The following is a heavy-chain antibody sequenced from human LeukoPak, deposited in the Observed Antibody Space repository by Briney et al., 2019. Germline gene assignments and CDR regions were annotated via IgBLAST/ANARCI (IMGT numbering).Heavy chain of an antibody. D-gene: IGHD6-19*01. Sequence: GESLKISCKGSGYSFTTYWIAWVRQMSGKGLEWMGIIYPGNSDTRYSPSFQGQVTISADKSISIAYLQWSSVKASDTAMYYCARSVAGVYYFDYWGQGTLVTVSS. J-gene: IGHJ4*02. CDR3: ARSVAGVYYFDY. V-gene: IGHV5-51*03. CDR1: GYSFTTYW. CDR2: IYPGNSDT.